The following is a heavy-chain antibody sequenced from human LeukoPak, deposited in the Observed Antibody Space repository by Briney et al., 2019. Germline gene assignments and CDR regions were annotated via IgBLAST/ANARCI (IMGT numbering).Heavy chain of an antibody. CDR2: INHHSDIT. V-gene: IGHV3-9*01. CDR1: GFTFDDYA. J-gene: IGHJ4*02. D-gene: IGHD2-21*02. CDR3: IKRRDGRSPFDY. Sequence: GGSLRLSCAASGFTFDDYAMHWVRQAPGKGLEWVSGINHHSDITIYADSVKGRFTISRDDAKNSLYLQMNSLRPEDTALYFCIKRRDGRSPFDYWGQGTLVTVSS.